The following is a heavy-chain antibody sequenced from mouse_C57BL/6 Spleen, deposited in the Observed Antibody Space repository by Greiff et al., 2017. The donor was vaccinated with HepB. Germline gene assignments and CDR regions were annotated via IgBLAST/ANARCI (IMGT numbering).Heavy chain of an antibody. V-gene: IGHV14-1*01. Sequence: EVQLQQSGAELVRPGASVKLSCTASGFNIKDYYMHWVKQRPEQGLEWIGRIDPEDGDTEYAPKFQGKSTMTADTSSNTAYLQLRSLTSEDTAVYYGTTEGNYVSAWFAYWGQGTLVTVSA. CDR3: TTEGNYVSAWFAY. J-gene: IGHJ3*01. D-gene: IGHD2-1*01. CDR2: IDPEDGDT. CDR1: GFNIKDYY.